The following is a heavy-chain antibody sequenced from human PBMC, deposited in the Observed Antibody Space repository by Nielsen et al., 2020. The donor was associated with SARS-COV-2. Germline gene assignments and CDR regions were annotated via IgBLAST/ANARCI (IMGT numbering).Heavy chain of an antibody. D-gene: IGHD4-17*01. J-gene: IGHJ6*02. CDR3: ARGNGDYGDYVDYYYYGMDV. V-gene: IGHV4-59*12. Sequence: SETLSLTCTVSGGSISDDYWSWIRQPPGRGLEWIGYIYYNGNTNYNPSLKSRVTISVDKSKNQFSLKLSSVTAADTAVYYCARGNGDYGDYVDYYYYGMDVWGQGTTVTVSS. CDR2: IYYNGNT. CDR1: GGSISDDY.